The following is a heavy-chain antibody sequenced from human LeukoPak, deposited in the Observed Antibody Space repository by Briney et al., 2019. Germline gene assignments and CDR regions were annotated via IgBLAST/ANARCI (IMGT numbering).Heavy chain of an antibody. Sequence: ASVKVSCKASGYTFTGYYMHWVRQAPGQGLEWMGWINPNSGGTNYAQKFQGRVTMTRDTSISTAYMELSSLRSEDTAVYYCVVVAATPLPGWFDPWGQGTLVTVSS. CDR3: VVVAATPLPGWFDP. V-gene: IGHV1-2*02. CDR1: GYTFTGYY. CDR2: INPNSGGT. J-gene: IGHJ5*02. D-gene: IGHD2-15*01.